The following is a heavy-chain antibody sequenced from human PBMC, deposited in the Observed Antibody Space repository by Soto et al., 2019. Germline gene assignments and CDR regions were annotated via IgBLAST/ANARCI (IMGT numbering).Heavy chain of an antibody. D-gene: IGHD6-13*01. CDR3: ARAAAGNYYYYMDV. CDR1: GGSFSGYY. Sequence: SETLSLTCAAYGGSFSGYYWSWIRQPPGKGLEWIGEINHSGSTNYNPSLKSRVTISVDTSKNQFSLQLSSVTAADTAVYYCARAAAGNYYYYMDVWGKGTTVTVSS. J-gene: IGHJ6*03. V-gene: IGHV4-34*01. CDR2: INHSGST.